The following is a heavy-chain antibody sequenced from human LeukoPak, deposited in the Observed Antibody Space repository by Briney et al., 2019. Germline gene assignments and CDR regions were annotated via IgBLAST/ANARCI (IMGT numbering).Heavy chain of an antibody. Sequence: GGSLRLSCAASGFTFSSYAMSWVRQAPGKGLEWVSAISGSGGSTYYADSVKGRFTISRDNSKSTLYLQMNSLRAEDTAVYYCAKDDGSGWSYYYYYGMDVWGQGTTVTVSS. J-gene: IGHJ6*02. CDR1: GFTFSSYA. D-gene: IGHD6-19*01. CDR3: AKDDGSGWSYYYYYGMDV. V-gene: IGHV3-23*01. CDR2: ISGSGGST.